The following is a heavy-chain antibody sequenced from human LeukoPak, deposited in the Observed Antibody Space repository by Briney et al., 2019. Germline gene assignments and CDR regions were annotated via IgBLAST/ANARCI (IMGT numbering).Heavy chain of an antibody. CDR1: GFTFSNYA. V-gene: IGHV3-30*18. Sequence: GGSLRLSCAASGFTFSNYAMHWVRQAPGKGLEWVAVISYDGSNKYYADSVKGRFTISRDNSKNTLYLQMNSLRAEDTAVYYCAKCPTYSSSWYFDYWGQGTLVTVSS. D-gene: IGHD6-13*01. CDR3: AKCPTYSSSWYFDY. CDR2: ISYDGSNK. J-gene: IGHJ4*02.